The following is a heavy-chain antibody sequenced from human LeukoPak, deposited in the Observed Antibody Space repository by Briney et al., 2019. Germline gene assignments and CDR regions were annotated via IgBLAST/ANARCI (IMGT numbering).Heavy chain of an antibody. CDR1: GYTFTSSG. CDR3: ARVGRDYGGNRFSDY. D-gene: IGHD4-23*01. J-gene: IGHJ4*02. V-gene: IGHV1-18*01. Sequence: GESLKISCKGSGYTFTSSGVSWVRQAPGQGLEWMGWISAYNGDINYAQKFQGRVTMTTDTSTSTAYMELRSLRSDDTAIYYCARVGRDYGGNRFSDYWGQGTLVTVSS. CDR2: ISAYNGDI.